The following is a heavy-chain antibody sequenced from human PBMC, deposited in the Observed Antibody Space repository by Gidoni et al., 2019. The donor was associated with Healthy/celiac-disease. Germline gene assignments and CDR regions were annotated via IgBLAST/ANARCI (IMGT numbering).Heavy chain of an antibody. CDR2: ISSRSSYI. CDR3: ARARSGSYYGEFDY. V-gene: IGHV3-21*01. Sequence: EVQLVESGGGLVKPGGSLRLSCAASGFTFSSYSMNWVRQAPGKGLEWDSSISSRSSYIYYADSVKGRFTISRDNAKNSLYLQMNSLRAEDTAVYYCARARSGSYYGEFDYWGQGTLVTVSS. D-gene: IGHD1-26*01. CDR1: GFTFSSYS. J-gene: IGHJ4*02.